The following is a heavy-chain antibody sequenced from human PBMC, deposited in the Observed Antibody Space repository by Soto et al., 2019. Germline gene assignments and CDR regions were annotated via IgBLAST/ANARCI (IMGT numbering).Heavy chain of an antibody. V-gene: IGHV3-30-3*01. J-gene: IGHJ6*02. CDR1: GFTFSSYA. D-gene: IGHD3-3*01. CDR3: ARDRSPYYDFWSGYRYYYYGMDV. CDR2: ISYDGSNK. Sequence: QVQLVESGGGVVQPGRSLRLSCAASGFTFSSYAMHWVRQAPGKGLEWVAVISYDGSNKYYADSVKGRFTISRDNSKKTLYLQMDRLRAEEKGVYYCARDRSPYYDFWSGYRYYYYGMDVWGQGTTVTVSS.